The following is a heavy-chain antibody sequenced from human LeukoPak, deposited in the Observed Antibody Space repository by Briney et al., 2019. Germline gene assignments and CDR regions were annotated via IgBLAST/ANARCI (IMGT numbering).Heavy chain of an antibody. V-gene: IGHV1-46*01. CDR3: ARDGVLRYFDWLGAPHDAFDI. D-gene: IGHD3-9*01. CDR2: INPSGGST. CDR1: GYTFTSYY. Sequence: ASVKVSCKASGYTFTSYYMHWVRQAPGQGLEWMGIINPSGGSTSYAQKFQGRVTMTRDMSTSTVYMELSSLRSEDTAVYYCARDGVLRYFDWLGAPHDAFDIWGQGTMVTVSS. J-gene: IGHJ3*02.